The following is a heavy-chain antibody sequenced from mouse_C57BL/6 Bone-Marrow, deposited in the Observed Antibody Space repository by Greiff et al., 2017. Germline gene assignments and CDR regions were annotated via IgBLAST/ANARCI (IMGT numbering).Heavy chain of an antibody. CDR2: IYPRDGST. J-gene: IGHJ1*03. CDR1: GYTFTSYD. V-gene: IGHV1-85*01. CDR3: ETVEFYCSSGDWYFDV. Sequence: VKLVESGPELVKPGASVKLSCKASGYTFTSYDINWVKQRPGQGLEWIGWIYPRDGSTKYNEKFKGKATLTVATSSSTAYMELHSLTSEDSAVYFCETVEFYCSSGDWYFDVWGTGTTGTVSS. D-gene: IGHD1-1*01.